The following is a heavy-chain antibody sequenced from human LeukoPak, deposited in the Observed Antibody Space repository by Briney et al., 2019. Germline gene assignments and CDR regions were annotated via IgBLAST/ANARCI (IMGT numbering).Heavy chain of an antibody. V-gene: IGHV3-9*01. J-gene: IGHJ3*02. Sequence: GGSLRLSCAASGFTFDDYAMHWVRQAPGKGLEWVSGISWNSGSIGYADSVKGRFTISRDNAKNSLYLQMNSLRAEDTALYYCAKDYAAAGTGDAFDIWGQGTMVTVSS. CDR3: AKDYAAAGTGDAFDI. CDR2: ISWNSGSI. D-gene: IGHD6-13*01. CDR1: GFTFDDYA.